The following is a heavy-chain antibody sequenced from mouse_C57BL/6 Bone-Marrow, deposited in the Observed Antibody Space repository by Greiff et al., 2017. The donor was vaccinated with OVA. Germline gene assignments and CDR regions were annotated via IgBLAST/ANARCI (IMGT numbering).Heavy chain of an antibody. CDR3: ARDYYGSPYYFDY. D-gene: IGHD1-1*01. V-gene: IGHV1-50*01. Sequence: QVQLQQPGAELVKPGASVKLSCKASGYTFTSYWMQWVKQRPGQGLEWIGEIDPSDSYTNYNQKFKGKATLTVDTSSSTAYMQLRSLTSEDSAVYYCARDYYGSPYYFDYWGQGTTLTVSS. CDR2: IDPSDSYT. CDR1: GYTFTSYW. J-gene: IGHJ2*01.